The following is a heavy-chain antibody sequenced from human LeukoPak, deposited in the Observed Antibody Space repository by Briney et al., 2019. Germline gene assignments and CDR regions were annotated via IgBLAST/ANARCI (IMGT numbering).Heavy chain of an antibody. CDR2: INPNSGGT. Sequence: GASVKVSCKASGYTFTGYYMHWVRQAPGQGREWMGWINPNSGGTNYAQNFQGRVTMTRDTSISTAYMELSGLRADDTAIYYCERGKSPYYFDYWGQGTLVTVSS. CDR1: GYTFTGYY. V-gene: IGHV1-2*02. J-gene: IGHJ4*02. CDR3: ERGKSPYYFDY.